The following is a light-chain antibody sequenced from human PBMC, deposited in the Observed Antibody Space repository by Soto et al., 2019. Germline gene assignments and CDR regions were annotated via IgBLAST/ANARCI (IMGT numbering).Light chain of an antibody. CDR1: SSDVGSYNL. CDR3: CSYAGSSTSLVV. V-gene: IGLV2-23*02. Sequence: QSALTQPASVSGSPGQSITISCTGTSSDVGSYNLVSWYQKHPGKAPKLMIYEVSKRPSGVSNRFSGSKSGNTASLTISGLQAEDEADYYCCSYAGSSTSLVVFGGGTKLTVL. J-gene: IGLJ2*01. CDR2: EVS.